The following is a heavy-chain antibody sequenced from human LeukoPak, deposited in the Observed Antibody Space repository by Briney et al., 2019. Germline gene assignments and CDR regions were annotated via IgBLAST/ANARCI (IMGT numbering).Heavy chain of an antibody. CDR3: ARDSRRGYSYGVFVY. CDR2: IYSGGST. J-gene: IGHJ4*02. V-gene: IGHV3-53*01. Sequence: GGSLRLSCAASGFTVSSNYMSWVRQAPGKGLEWVSVIYSGGSTYYADSVKGRFTISRDNSKNTLYLQMNSLRAEDTAVYYCARDSRRGYSYGVFVYWGQGTLVTVSS. D-gene: IGHD5-18*01. CDR1: GFTVSSNY.